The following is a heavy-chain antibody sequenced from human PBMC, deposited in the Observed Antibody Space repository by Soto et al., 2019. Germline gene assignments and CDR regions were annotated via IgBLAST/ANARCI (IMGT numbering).Heavy chain of an antibody. J-gene: IGHJ6*03. V-gene: IGHV1-3*01. CDR2: INAGNGNT. CDR3: ARDGSITIFGDPYYYHYYYMDV. Sequence: ASVKVSCKASGYTFTSYAMHWVRQAPGQRLEWMGWINAGNGNTKYSQKFQGRVTITRDTSASTAYMELSSLRSEDTAVYYCARDGSITIFGDPYYYHYYYMDVWGKGTTVTVSS. CDR1: GYTFTSYA. D-gene: IGHD3-3*01.